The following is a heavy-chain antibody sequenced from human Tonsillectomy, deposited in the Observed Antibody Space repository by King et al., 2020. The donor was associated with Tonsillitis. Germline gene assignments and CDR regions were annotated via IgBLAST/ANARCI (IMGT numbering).Heavy chain of an antibody. D-gene: IGHD3-22*01. CDR2: IDPTDTYT. J-gene: IGHJ4*02. Sequence: QLVQSGAEVKKPGESLRISCKGSGYSFNNYWISWVRQMPGKGLEWMGRIDPTDTYTNYSPSFQGHVTISADRSISTAYLQWSSLKASDTAIYYCARHYYDSSGQQPPFDYWGQGTLVTVSS. V-gene: IGHV5-10-1*01. CDR3: ARHYYDSSGQQPPFDY. CDR1: GYSFNNYW.